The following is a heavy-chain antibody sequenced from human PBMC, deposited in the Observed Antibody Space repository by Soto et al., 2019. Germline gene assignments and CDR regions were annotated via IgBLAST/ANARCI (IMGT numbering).Heavy chain of an antibody. Sequence: QLQLQESGPGLVKPSETLSLTCTVSGGSISSSSYYWGWIRQPPGKGLEWVGSINYSGSTYYNPSHRRGSTTSVETSKHLFPLLLSSVAAANTVVYYGTGHADSSCSPIFYCSYYIDVWGKGTPVTVSS. V-gene: IGHV4-39*01. CDR2: INYSGST. D-gene: IGHD6-13*01. J-gene: IGHJ6*03. CDR3: TGHADSSCSPIFYCSYYIDV. CDR1: GGSISSSSYY.